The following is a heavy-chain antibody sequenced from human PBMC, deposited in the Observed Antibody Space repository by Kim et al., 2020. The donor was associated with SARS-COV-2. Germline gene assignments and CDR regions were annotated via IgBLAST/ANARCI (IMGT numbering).Heavy chain of an antibody. Sequence: SETLSLTCTVSGGSISSYYWSWIRQPAGKGLEWIGRIYTSGSTNYNPSLKSRVTMSVDTSKNQFSLKLSSVTAADTAVDYCARDRARVLIWFWAHPGQGWFDPWGQGTLVTVSS. CDR3: ARDRARVLIWFWAHPGQGWFDP. J-gene: IGHJ5*02. D-gene: IGHD3-10*01. CDR2: IYTSGST. CDR1: GGSISSYY. V-gene: IGHV4-4*07.